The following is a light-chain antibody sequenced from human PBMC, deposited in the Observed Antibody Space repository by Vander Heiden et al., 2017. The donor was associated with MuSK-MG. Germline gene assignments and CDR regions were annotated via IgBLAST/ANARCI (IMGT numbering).Light chain of an antibody. CDR3: QSYDNSLSAHYV. CDR2: ANS. J-gene: IGLJ1*01. CDR1: RSNIGAGYD. V-gene: IGLV1-40*01. Sequence: SVLTQPPSVSGAPGQRVTISCPGSRSNIGAGYDVHWYQQLPGTAPKLLIYANSNRPSGVPDRFSGSKSGTSAAVAITGLQAEDEADYYCQSYDNSLSAHYVFGTGTKVTVL.